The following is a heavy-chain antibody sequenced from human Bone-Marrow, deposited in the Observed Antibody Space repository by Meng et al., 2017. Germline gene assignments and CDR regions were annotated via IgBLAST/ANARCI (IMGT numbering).Heavy chain of an antibody. J-gene: IGHJ4*02. D-gene: IGHD1-14*01. V-gene: IGHV1-69*02. CDR2: IIPILGIA. CDR1: GGTFSSYT. Sequence: SVKVSCKASGGTFSSYTISWVRQAPGQGLEWMGRIIPILGIANYAQKFQGRVTITADKSTSTAYMELARLTSEDTAVYFCARKAGNCITINCYSMDYWGQGTLVTVSS. CDR3: ARKAGNCITINCYSMDY.